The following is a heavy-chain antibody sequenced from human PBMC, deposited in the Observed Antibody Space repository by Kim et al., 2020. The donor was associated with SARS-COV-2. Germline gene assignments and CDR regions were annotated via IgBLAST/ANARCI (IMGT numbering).Heavy chain of an antibody. CDR3: AKESGKVGDPGGYLHS. CDR2: ISGDGTDI. D-gene: IGHD4-17*01. Sequence: GGSLRLSCATSGFTFENYAIHWVRQSPGKGLEWLSFISGDGTDIRYAASVRGRFTVSKDNSKNSLYLQMITLITEDTAFYFCAKESGKVGDPGGYLHSWGQGALVTVS. CDR1: GFTFENYA. J-gene: IGHJ4*02. V-gene: IGHV3-43*02.